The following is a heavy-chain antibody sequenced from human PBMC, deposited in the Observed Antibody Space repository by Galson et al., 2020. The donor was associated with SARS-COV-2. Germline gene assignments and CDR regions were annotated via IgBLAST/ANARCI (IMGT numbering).Heavy chain of an antibody. Sequence: GGSLRLSCAASGFTFDDYAMHWVRQAPGKGLEWVSTITWNRNSIAYADSVKGRFTISRDNANNSLFLQMDSLRTEDTAMYYCAKGPNSYSNNWFGIDYWGQGTLVTVSS. CDR3: AKGPNSYSNNWFGIDY. CDR2: ITWNRNSI. J-gene: IGHJ4*02. CDR1: GFTFDDYA. V-gene: IGHV3-9*01. D-gene: IGHD3-10*01.